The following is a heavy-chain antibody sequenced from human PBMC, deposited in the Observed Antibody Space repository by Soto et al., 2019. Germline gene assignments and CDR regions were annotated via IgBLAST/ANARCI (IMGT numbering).Heavy chain of an antibody. CDR3: ASLEWESTGYADY. CDR1: GFTFGSNW. Sequence: GGSLRLSCAASGFTFGSNWMIWVRQAPGKGLEWVANIKRDGSEKYYVDSVKGRFTISRDNAKNTLYLQMNSLRADDTAVYYCASLEWESTGYADYWGQGTLVTVSS. V-gene: IGHV3-7*03. CDR2: IKRDGSEK. J-gene: IGHJ4*02. D-gene: IGHD3-3*01.